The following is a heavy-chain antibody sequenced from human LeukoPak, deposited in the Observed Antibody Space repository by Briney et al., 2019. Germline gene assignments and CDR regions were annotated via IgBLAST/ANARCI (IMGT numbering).Heavy chain of an antibody. J-gene: IGHJ1*01. CDR1: GYTFTGYY. Sequence: ASVKVSCKASGYTFTGYYMHWVRQAPGQGLEWMGWINPNSGGTNYAQKFQGRVTVTRDTSISTVYMELSRLRSDDTAVFFCARGYYDSSDFEYFQHWGQGTLVTVSS. D-gene: IGHD3-22*01. CDR2: INPNSGGT. V-gene: IGHV1-2*02. CDR3: ARGYYDSSDFEYFQH.